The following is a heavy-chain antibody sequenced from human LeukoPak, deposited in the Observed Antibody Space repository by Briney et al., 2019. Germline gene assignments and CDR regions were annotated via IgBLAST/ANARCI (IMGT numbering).Heavy chain of an antibody. V-gene: IGHV1-18*01. CDR1: GYTFTSYG. J-gene: IGHJ5*02. CDR2: ISAYNGNT. Sequence: ASVKVSCKASGYTFTSYGISWVQQAPGQGLEWMGWISAYNGNTNYAQKLQGRVTMTTDTSTSTAYMELRSLRSDDTAVYYCARDDIVVVPAARSWFDPWGQGTLVTVSS. D-gene: IGHD2-2*01. CDR3: ARDDIVVVPAARSWFDP.